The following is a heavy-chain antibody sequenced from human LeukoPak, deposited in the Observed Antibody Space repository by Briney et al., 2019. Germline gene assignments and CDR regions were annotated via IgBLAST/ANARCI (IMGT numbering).Heavy chain of an antibody. V-gene: IGHV4-59*01. D-gene: IGHD3-10*01. CDR3: ARTYFYGSGSYAYLDY. CDR2: IYYSGTA. J-gene: IGHJ4*02. Sequence: SETLSITCTVSGGSISSYYWSWIRQPPGKGLEWIGYIYYSGTANYKPSLKSRVTISVDTSKNQFSLKLSSVTAADTAAYYCARTYFYGSGSYAYLDYWGQGTLVTVSS. CDR1: GGSISSYY.